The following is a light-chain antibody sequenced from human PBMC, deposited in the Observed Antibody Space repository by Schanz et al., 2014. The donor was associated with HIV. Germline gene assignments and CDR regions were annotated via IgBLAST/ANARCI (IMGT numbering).Light chain of an antibody. CDR3: CSYAGSSTPYV. J-gene: IGLJ1*01. CDR1: SSDVGGYNY. V-gene: IGLV2-14*01. CDR2: DVS. Sequence: QSALTQPPSASGSPGQSVTISCTGTSSDVGGYNYVSWYQQHPGKAPKLMIYDVSNRPSGVSSRFSGSKSGNTASLTISGLQAEDEADYYCCSYAGSSTPYVFGTGTKLTVL.